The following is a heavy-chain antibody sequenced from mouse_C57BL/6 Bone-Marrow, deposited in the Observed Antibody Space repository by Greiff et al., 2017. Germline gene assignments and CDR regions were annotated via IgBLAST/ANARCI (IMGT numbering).Heavy chain of an antibody. J-gene: IGHJ3*01. CDR2: IDPSDSYT. V-gene: IGHV1-69*01. CDR3: ARRENGLAWFAY. D-gene: IGHD1-1*02. Sequence: VQLQQPGAELVMPGASVKLSCKASGYTFTSYWMHWVKQRPGQGLEWIGEIDPSDSYTTYNQKFKGKSTLTVDKSSSTAYMQLSSLTSEDSAVYYCARRENGLAWFAYWGQGTLVTVSA. CDR1: GYTFTSYW.